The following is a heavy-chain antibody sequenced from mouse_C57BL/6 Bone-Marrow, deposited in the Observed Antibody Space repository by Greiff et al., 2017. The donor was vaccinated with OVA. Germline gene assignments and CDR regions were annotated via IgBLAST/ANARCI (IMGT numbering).Heavy chain of an antibody. J-gene: IGHJ1*03. CDR3: ARLGYYGSSYYWYFDV. CDR2: IYPRSGNT. V-gene: IGHV1-81*01. D-gene: IGHD1-1*01. Sequence: VQLQQSGAELARPGASVKLSCKASGYTFTSYGISWVKQRTGQGLEWIGEIYPRSGNTYYNEKFKGQATLTADKSSSTAYMELRSLTSEDSAVYFCARLGYYGSSYYWYFDVWGTGTTVTVSS. CDR1: GYTFTSYG.